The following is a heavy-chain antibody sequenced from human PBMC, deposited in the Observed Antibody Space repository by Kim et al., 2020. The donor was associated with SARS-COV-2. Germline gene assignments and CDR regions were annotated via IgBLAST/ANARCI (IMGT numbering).Heavy chain of an antibody. CDR3: ARGPDYGDWADYFDS. Sequence: GGSLRLSCVASGFSFSSHWMTWFRKAPGKGLEWVATIKQDGSKKYILDSVKGHCTISRDNGRNSVFLQMNGLRVDDTAMYYCARGPDYGDWADYFDSWGQGTLAT. V-gene: IGHV3-7*03. CDR1: GFSFSSHW. D-gene: IGHD4-17*01. CDR2: IKQDGSKK. J-gene: IGHJ4*02.